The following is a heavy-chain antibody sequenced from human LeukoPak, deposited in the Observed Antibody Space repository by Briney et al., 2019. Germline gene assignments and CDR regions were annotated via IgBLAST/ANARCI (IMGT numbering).Heavy chain of an antibody. J-gene: IGHJ4*02. V-gene: IGHV3-53*01. Sequence: GGSLRLSCAASGFTVSSNYMSWVRQAPGKGLEWVSVIYSGGSTYYADSVKGRFTISRDNSENTLYLQMNSLRAEDTAVYYCASPGYSSGWRYWSQGTLVTVSS. CDR3: ASPGYSSGWRY. D-gene: IGHD6-19*01. CDR1: GFTVSSNY. CDR2: IYSGGST.